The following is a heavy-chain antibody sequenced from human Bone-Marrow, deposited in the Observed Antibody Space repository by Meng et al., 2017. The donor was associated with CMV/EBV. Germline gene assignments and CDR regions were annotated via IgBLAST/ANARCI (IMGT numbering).Heavy chain of an antibody. CDR2: IKHSGDT. CDR3: AREAYGDYADC. V-gene: IGHV4-34*01. J-gene: IGHJ4*02. D-gene: IGHD4-17*01. Sequence: QVQLQQWGAGLLKPSETLSLTCAVYGGSFSGYYWSWIRQPPGKGLEWIGEIKHSGDTNYNPSLKSRVTISVDKSKNQFSLKLSSVTAADTAVYYCAREAYGDYADCWGQGTLVTVSS. CDR1: GGSFSGYY.